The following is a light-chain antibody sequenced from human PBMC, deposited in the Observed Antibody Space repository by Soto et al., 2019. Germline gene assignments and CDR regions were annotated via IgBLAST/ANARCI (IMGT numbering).Light chain of an antibody. J-gene: IGKJ1*01. CDR3: QQYNPYTWT. Sequence: DIQMTQSPSTLSASVGDRVTITRRASQSIGSWLAWYQQKPGKAPRLLIYDASSLESGVPSRFSGSGSGTEFTLTISSLQPDDFATYYCQQYNPYTWTFGHGTKVEIK. CDR1: QSIGSW. V-gene: IGKV1-5*01. CDR2: DAS.